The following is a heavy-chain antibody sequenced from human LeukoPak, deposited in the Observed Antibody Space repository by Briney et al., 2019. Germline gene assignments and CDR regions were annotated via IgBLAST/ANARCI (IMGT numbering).Heavy chain of an antibody. D-gene: IGHD2-2*02. CDR3: AKGALGVVVPAAILNYFDY. CDR1: GFTVSSNY. V-gene: IGHV3-66*01. CDR2: IYSGGST. Sequence: GGSLRLSCAASGFTVSSNYMSWVRQAPGKGLEWVSVIYSGGSTYYADSVKGRFTISRDNSKNTLYLQMNSLRAEDTAVYYCAKGALGVVVPAAILNYFDYWGQGTLVTVSS. J-gene: IGHJ4*02.